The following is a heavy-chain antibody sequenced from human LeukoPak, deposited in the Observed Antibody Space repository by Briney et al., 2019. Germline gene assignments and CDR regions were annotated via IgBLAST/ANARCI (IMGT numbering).Heavy chain of an antibody. J-gene: IGHJ4*02. D-gene: IGHD5-18*01. CDR3: ARGYSYGYGDVFDY. CDR2: IKQDGSEK. V-gene: IGHV3-7*01. Sequence: GGSLRLSCAASGFTFSSYWMSWVRQAPGKGLEWVASIKQDGSEKYYVDSVKGRFTISRDNAKNSLYLQMNSLRAEDTAVYYCARGYSYGYGDVFDYWGQGTLVTVSS. CDR1: GFTFSSYW.